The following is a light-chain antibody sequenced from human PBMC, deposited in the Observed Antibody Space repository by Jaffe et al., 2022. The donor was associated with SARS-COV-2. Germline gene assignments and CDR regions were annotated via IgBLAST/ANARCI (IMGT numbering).Light chain of an antibody. CDR2: EVS. J-gene: IGLJ1*01. CDR1: SSDVGGYKY. V-gene: IGLV2-8*01. Sequence: QSALTQPPSASGSPGQSVTISCSGTSSDVGGYKYVSWYQHHPGKAPKLMIYEVSQRPSGVPDRFSGSKSGNTASLTVSGLQAEDEAEYYCSSYAATNSFYVFGTGTQVTVL. CDR3: SSYAATNSFYV.